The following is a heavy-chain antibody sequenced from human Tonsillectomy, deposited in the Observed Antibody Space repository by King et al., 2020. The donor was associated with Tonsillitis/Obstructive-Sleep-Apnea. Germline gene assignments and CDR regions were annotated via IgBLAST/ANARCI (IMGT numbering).Heavy chain of an antibody. CDR2: IFYSGTT. V-gene: IGHV4-59*13. J-gene: IGHJ6*03. CDR3: ARTTVTTLEGDYMDV. D-gene: IGHD3-16*01. Sequence: QVQLQESGPGLVKPSETLSHTCTVSGGSFSRFYWSWIRQPPGKGLEWVGCIFYSGTTTYNPSLKSRVTISVDPSKSRISLKLSSVTAADTAVYYCARTTVTTLEGDYMDVWGKGTTVTVSS. CDR1: GGSFSRFY.